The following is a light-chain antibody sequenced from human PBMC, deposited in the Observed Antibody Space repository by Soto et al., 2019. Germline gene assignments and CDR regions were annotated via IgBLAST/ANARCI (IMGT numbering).Light chain of an antibody. CDR3: QHYNSYLET. CDR1: EFISKW. J-gene: IGKJ1*01. CDR2: QAS. Sequence: EIQITLSPSTLSASVGDRVTITCRASEFISKWLAWYQQKPGTAPKLLIYQASSLESGVPSRFSGSGSGTEFTLTITSLQPDDFATYYCQHYNSYLETFGQGTKVEIK. V-gene: IGKV1-5*03.